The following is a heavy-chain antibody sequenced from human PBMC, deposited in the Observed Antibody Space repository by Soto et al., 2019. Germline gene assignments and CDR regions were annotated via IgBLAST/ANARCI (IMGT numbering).Heavy chain of an antibody. D-gene: IGHD2-8*01. CDR1: GFTFISHS. CDR2: ISSSSSKI. CDR3: ARWSGHCSNGVCFCLYFYYNGMDV. J-gene: IGHJ6*02. V-gene: IGHV3-21*01. Sequence: EMQLVESGGGLVKSGGSLRLSCAASGFTFISHSMNWVRQAPGKGLEWVASISSSSSKIYYADSVKGRFTISRDNAENSLYLQVNSLRADYTAVYYCARWSGHCSNGVCFCLYFYYNGMDVWGQGTTVIVSS.